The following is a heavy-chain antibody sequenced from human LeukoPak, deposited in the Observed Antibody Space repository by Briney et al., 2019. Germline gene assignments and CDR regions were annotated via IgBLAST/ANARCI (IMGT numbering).Heavy chain of an antibody. Sequence: SETLSLTCTVSGGSISSYYWSWLRQPAGKGLEWIGRIYTSGSTNYNPSLKSRVTMSVDTSKNQFSLKLSSVTAADTAVYYCASLHSSSWIFDYWGQGTLVTVSS. J-gene: IGHJ4*02. CDR1: GGSISSYY. D-gene: IGHD6-13*01. V-gene: IGHV4-4*07. CDR2: IYTSGST. CDR3: ASLHSSSWIFDY.